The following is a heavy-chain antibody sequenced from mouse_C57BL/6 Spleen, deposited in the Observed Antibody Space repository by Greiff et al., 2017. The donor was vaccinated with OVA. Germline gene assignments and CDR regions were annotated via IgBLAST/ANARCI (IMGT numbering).Heavy chain of an antibody. CDR1: GFTFSDYG. J-gene: IGHJ2*01. V-gene: IGHV5-17*01. Sequence: DVHLVESGGGLVKPGGSLKLSCAASGFTFSDYGMHWVRQAPEKGLEWVAYISSGSSTIYYADTVKGRFTISRDNAKNTLFLQMTSLRSEDTAMYYCAILLPFDYWGQGTTLTVSS. D-gene: IGHD2-10*01. CDR3: AILLPFDY. CDR2: ISSGSSTI.